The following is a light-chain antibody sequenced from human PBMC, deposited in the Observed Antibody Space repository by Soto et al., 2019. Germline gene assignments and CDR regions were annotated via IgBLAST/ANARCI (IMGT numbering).Light chain of an antibody. CDR3: SSSTSSSTLV. J-gene: IGLJ1*01. V-gene: IGLV2-14*01. Sequence: QSALTQPAFVSGSPGQSITISCTGTNSDVGGYNFVSWYQQHPGKVPKLMIYDVTNRPSGVSNRFSGSNSGNTASLTISGLQAEDEADYYCSSSTSSSTLVFGTGTKLTVL. CDR2: DVT. CDR1: NSDVGGYNF.